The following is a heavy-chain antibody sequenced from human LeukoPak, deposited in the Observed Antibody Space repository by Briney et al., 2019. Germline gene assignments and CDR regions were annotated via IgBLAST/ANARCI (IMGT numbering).Heavy chain of an antibody. Sequence: ASVTVSCKASGYTFTSYAMHWVRQAPGQRLEWMGWINAGNGNTKYSQKFQGRVTITRDTSASTAYMELSSLRSEDTAVYYCALTYTAMANNWFDPWGQGTLVTVSS. J-gene: IGHJ5*02. V-gene: IGHV1-3*01. CDR2: INAGNGNT. CDR3: ALTYTAMANNWFDP. CDR1: GYTFTSYA. D-gene: IGHD5-18*01.